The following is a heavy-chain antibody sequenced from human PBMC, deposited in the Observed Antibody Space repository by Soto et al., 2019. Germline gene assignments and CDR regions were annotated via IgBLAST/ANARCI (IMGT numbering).Heavy chain of an antibody. Sequence: PSETLSLTCAVYGGSFSGYYWSWIRQPPGKGLEWIGEINHSGSTNYNPSLKSRVTISVDTSKNQFSLKLSSVTAADTAVYYCARGLFSGYSFDHWGQGTLVTVSS. CDR1: GGSFSGYY. D-gene: IGHD3-22*01. CDR2: INHSGST. J-gene: IGHJ4*02. CDR3: ARGLFSGYSFDH. V-gene: IGHV4-34*01.